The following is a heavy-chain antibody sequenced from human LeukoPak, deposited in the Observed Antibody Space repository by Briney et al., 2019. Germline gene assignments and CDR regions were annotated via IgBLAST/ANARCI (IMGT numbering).Heavy chain of an antibody. D-gene: IGHD6-6*01. CDR2: IYYSGST. J-gene: IGHJ4*02. CDR1: GGSISSYY. CDR3: AGSSSLRAHDC. Sequence: PSETLSLTCTVSGGSISSYYWSWIRQPPGKGLEWIGYIYYSGSTNYNPSLKSRVTISVDTSKNQFSLKLSSVTAADTAVYYCAGSSSLRAHDCWGQGTLVTVSS. V-gene: IGHV4-59*01.